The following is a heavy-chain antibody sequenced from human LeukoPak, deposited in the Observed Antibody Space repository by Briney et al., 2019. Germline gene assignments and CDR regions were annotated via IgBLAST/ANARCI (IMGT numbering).Heavy chain of an antibody. V-gene: IGHV3-7*04. CDR2: IKQDGSEK. CDR1: GFTFSSYW. J-gene: IGHJ3*02. CDR3: ARATWGYSGYGGAFGI. Sequence: PGGSLRLSCAASGFTFSSYWMSWVRQAPGKGLEWVANIKQDGSEKYYVDSVKARFTISRDNAKNSLYLQMSSLRAEDTAVYYCARATWGYSGYGGAFGIWGQGTMVTVSS. D-gene: IGHD5-12*01.